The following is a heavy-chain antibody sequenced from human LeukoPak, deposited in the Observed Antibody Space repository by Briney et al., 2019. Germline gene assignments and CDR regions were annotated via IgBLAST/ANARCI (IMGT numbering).Heavy chain of an antibody. D-gene: IGHD3-9*01. Sequence: ASVKVSCKASGYTFTGYYMHWVRQAPGQGLEWMGWINPNSGGTNYAQKFQGRVTMTRDTSISTAYMELSRLRSDDTAVYYCARKPIGVMTGYYPPTSYYGMDVWGQGTTVTVSS. V-gene: IGHV1-2*02. J-gene: IGHJ6*02. CDR2: INPNSGGT. CDR3: ARKPIGVMTGYYPPTSYYGMDV. CDR1: GYTFTGYY.